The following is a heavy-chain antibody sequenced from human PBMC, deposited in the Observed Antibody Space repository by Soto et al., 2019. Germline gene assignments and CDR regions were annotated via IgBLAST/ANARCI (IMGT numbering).Heavy chain of an antibody. J-gene: IGHJ6*02. D-gene: IGHD1-26*01. V-gene: IGHV5-51*01. Sequence: EVQLVQSGAEVKKPGESLKISCKGSGYSFTSYWIGWVRQMPGKGLEWMGIIYPGDSDTRYSPSFQGQVTISADKSISPAYLQWSSLRASDTAMYYCARHQAAMGPLQDSGSYYYYYGMDVWGQGTTVTVSS. CDR1: GYSFTSYW. CDR2: IYPGDSDT. CDR3: ARHQAAMGPLQDSGSYYYYYGMDV.